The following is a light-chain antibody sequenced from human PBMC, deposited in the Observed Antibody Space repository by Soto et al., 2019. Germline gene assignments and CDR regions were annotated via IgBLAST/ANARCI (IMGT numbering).Light chain of an antibody. V-gene: IGLV2-14*01. CDR3: SSYTSSSLYV. Sequence: QSALTRPASVSGSPGQSITISCTGTSSDVGGYNYVSWYQQHPGKAPKLMIYDVSNRPSGVSNRLSGSKSGNTASLTISGLQAEYAADYYFSSYTSSSLYVFGSGTKLTVL. CDR2: DVS. CDR1: SSDVGGYNY. J-gene: IGLJ1*01.